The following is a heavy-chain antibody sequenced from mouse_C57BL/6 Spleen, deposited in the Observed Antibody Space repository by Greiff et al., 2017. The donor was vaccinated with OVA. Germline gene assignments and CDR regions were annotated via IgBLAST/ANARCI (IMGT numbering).Heavy chain of an antibody. D-gene: IGHD2-5*01. V-gene: IGHV1-80*01. CDR2: IYPGGGDT. CDR3: ARNHYSNYFFDY. Sequence: VQLVESGAELVKPGASVKISCKASGYAFSSYWMNWVKQRPGKGLEWIGQIYPGGGDTNYNGKFKGKATLTADKSSSTAYMQLSSLTSEDSAVYFCARNHYSNYFFDYWGQGTTLTVSS. J-gene: IGHJ2*01. CDR1: GYAFSSYW.